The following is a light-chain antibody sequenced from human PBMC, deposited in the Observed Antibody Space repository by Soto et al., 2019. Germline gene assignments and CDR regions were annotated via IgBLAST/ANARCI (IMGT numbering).Light chain of an antibody. Sequence: QSALTQPPSASGSPGQSVTIFCTGTSSDVGGYNYVSWYQQHPGKAPKLMIYEVSKRPSGVPDRFSGSKSGNTASLTVSGLQAEDEDDYYCSSYAGSNNGVFGGGTKLTVL. J-gene: IGLJ2*01. CDR1: SSDVGGYNY. CDR2: EVS. V-gene: IGLV2-8*01. CDR3: SSYAGSNNGV.